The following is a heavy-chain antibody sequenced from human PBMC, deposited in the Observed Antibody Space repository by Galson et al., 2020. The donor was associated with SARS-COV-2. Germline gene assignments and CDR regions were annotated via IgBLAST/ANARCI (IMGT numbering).Heavy chain of an antibody. J-gene: IGHJ4*02. D-gene: IGHD1-26*01. Sequence: GGSLRLSCSASGFTFGPYAMNWVRQAPGKGLEWVAGIFGSGAGIDYADSVKGRFTISRDNSKNTLFLQMNSLRVEDTAVYYCAKDRIQDGKWESDNWGQGTLVTVSS. CDR3: AKDRIQDGKWESDN. CDR2: IFGSGAGI. CDR1: GFTFGPYA. V-gene: IGHV3-23*01.